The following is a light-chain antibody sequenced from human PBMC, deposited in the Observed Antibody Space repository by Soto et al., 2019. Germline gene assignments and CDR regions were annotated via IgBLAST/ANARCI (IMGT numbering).Light chain of an antibody. CDR3: SSYTISNTRQIV. J-gene: IGLJ1*01. CDR1: SSDVGGYNY. Sequence: QSVLTQPASVSGSPGQSITISCTGTSSDVGGYNYVSWYQHHPGKAPKLMIYDVSNRPSGISNRFSGSKSGNTASLTISGLQPEDDGDYYSSSYTISNTRQIVFVTGTKVTVL. V-gene: IGLV2-14*03. CDR2: DVS.